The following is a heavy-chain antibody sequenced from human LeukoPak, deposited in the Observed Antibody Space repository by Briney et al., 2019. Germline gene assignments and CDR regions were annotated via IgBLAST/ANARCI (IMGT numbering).Heavy chain of an antibody. Sequence: SETLSLTCTVSGGSVSSGSYYWSWIRQPPGKGLEWIGYIYYSGSTNYNPSLKSRVTISVDTSKNQFSLKLSSVTAADTAVYYCARIKTEGRLDAFDIWGQGTMVTVSS. CDR1: GGSVSSGSYY. CDR2: IYYSGST. D-gene: IGHD2-21*02. V-gene: IGHV4-61*01. CDR3: ARIKTEGRLDAFDI. J-gene: IGHJ3*02.